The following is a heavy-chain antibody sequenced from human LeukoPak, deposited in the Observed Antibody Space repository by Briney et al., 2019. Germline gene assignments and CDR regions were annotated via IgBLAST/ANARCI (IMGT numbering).Heavy chain of an antibody. Sequence: GESLKTSCKGSGYSFTSYWIGWVRQMPGKGLEWMGIIYPGDSDPRYSPSFQGQVTISADKSISTAHLQWSSLKASDTAMYYCAKLGYSYGYGYYFDYWGQGTLVTVSS. CDR3: AKLGYSYGYGYYFDY. V-gene: IGHV5-51*01. D-gene: IGHD5-18*01. J-gene: IGHJ4*02. CDR2: IYPGDSDP. CDR1: GYSFTSYW.